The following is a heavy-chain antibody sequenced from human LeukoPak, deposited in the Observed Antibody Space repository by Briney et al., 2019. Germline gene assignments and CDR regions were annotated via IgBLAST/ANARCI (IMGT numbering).Heavy chain of an antibody. CDR3: ARGNGLRWDYFDY. J-gene: IGHJ4*02. CDR1: GFTFSSYA. CDR2: ISGSGGST. Sequence: GGSLRLSCAASGFTFSSYAMSWVRQAPGKGLEWVSAISGSGGSTYYADSVKGRFTISRDNSKNTLYLQMNSLRAEDTAVYYCARGNGLRWDYFDYWGQGTLVTVSS. D-gene: IGHD4-23*01. V-gene: IGHV3-23*01.